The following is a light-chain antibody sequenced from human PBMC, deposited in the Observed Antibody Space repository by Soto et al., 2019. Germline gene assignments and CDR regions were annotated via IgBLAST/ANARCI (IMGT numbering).Light chain of an antibody. V-gene: IGLV2-14*03. CDR3: SSSATSSPLHV. Sequence: QSALTQPASVSGSPGQSITISCTGASSDVGGYNYVSWYQQHPGKAPKLIMYDVSNRPSWVSDRFSGSKSSNTASLTISGLQTEDEADYFCSSSATSSPLHVLGAGTNVTVL. J-gene: IGLJ1*01. CDR1: SSDVGGYNY. CDR2: DVS.